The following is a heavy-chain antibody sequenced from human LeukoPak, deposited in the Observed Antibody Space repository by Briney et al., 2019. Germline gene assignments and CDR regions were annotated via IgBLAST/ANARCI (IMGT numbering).Heavy chain of an antibody. Sequence: SETLSLTCTVSGGSISSYYWSWIRQSPGKGLEWIGYIYYSRSTNYNPSLKSRVTISVDTSKNQFSLKLSSVTAADTAVYYCARAVVGYSYGYFDYWGQGTLVTVSS. CDR1: GGSISSYY. CDR2: IYYSRST. D-gene: IGHD5-18*01. V-gene: IGHV4-59*01. J-gene: IGHJ4*02. CDR3: ARAVVGYSYGYFDY.